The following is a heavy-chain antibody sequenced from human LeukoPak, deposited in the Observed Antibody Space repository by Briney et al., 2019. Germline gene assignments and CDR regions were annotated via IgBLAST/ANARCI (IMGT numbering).Heavy chain of an antibody. CDR3: ARGRAYCRDY. V-gene: IGHV3-48*02. D-gene: IGHD1-26*01. CDR1: GFSSVIAN. Sequence: GGSLRLSLSAVGFSSVIANMDCGRQAPGKGLEWVSYISSSSSPIFYADSVKGRFTISRDNAKNSLYLQMNSLRDEDTAVYYGARGRAYCRDYWARGPLVTVSS. CDR2: ISSSSSPI. J-gene: IGHJ4*02.